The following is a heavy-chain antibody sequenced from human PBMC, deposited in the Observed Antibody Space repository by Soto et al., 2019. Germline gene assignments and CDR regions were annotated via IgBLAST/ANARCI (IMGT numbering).Heavy chain of an antibody. D-gene: IGHD2-8*01. CDR3: ARDIESVTAKHFFYYYTMDV. V-gene: IGHV1-18*01. CDR2: VSANNGHT. Sequence: EWMGWVSANNGHTNYAQNLQGRVSMTTDTSTSTAYMELGGLTFDDTAVYYCARDIESVTAKHFFYYYTMDVWGQGTTVTVSS. J-gene: IGHJ6*02.